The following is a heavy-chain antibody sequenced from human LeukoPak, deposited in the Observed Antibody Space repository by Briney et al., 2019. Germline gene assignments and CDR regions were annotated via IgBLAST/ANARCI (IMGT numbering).Heavy chain of an antibody. V-gene: IGHV3-20*04. CDR1: GFTFDDYG. J-gene: IGHJ4*02. CDR2: INWNGGST. D-gene: IGHD6-6*01. CDR3: ARDPSIAAVGSYYFDY. Sequence: GGSLRLSCAASGFTFDDYGMSWVRQAPGKGLEWVSGINWNGGSTGYADSVKGRFTISRDNAKNSLYLQMNSLRAEDTALYYCARDPSIAAVGSYYFDYWGQGTLVTVSS.